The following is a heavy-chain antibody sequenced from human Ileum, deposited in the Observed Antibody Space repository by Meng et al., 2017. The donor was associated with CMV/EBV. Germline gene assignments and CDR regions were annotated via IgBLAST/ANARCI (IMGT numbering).Heavy chain of an antibody. CDR1: GYTFTGYY. CDR2: INTYNDNS. V-gene: IGHV1-18*04. D-gene: IGHD1-26*01. CDR3: ARVQLSGVFDY. J-gene: IGHJ4*02. Sequence: QVQLVQSGAEVKKLGALVQVSCKASGYTFTGYYLHWVRQAPGQGLEWMGWINTYNDNSNSAQKFQDRFTMTKDTSTRTAHMELRSLTSDDTAVYYCARVQLSGVFDYWGQGTLVTVSS.